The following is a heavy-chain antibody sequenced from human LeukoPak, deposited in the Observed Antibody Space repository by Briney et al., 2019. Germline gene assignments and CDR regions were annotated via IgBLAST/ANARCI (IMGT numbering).Heavy chain of an antibody. CDR2: ISAYNGNT. D-gene: IGHD2-2*01. J-gene: IGHJ4*02. Sequence: GASVKLSCKASGGTFSSYAISGVRQAPGQGLEWMGWISAYNGNTNYAQKLQGRVTMTTDTSTSTAYMELRSLRSDDTAVYYCASGRCSSTSCPFDYWGQGTLVTVSS. CDR3: ASGRCSSTSCPFDY. CDR1: GGTFSSYA. V-gene: IGHV1-18*01.